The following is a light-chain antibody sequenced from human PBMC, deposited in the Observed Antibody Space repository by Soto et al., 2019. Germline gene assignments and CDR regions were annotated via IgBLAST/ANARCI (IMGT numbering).Light chain of an antibody. Sequence: DIQMIQSPSTLSASVGDRFTITCRAIQSISRWLAWYEQKPGKAPKLLIYDASSLESGVPSRFRGSGSGTEFTLTISSLQPDDFETYYCQQYNSYSWTFGQGTKVDIK. CDR2: DAS. J-gene: IGKJ1*01. CDR3: QQYNSYSWT. CDR1: QSISRW. V-gene: IGKV1-5*01.